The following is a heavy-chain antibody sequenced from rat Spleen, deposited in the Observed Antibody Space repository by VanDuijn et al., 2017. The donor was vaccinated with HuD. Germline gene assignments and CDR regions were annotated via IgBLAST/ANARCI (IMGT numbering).Heavy chain of an antibody. CDR1: GYSITSNY. Sequence: EVQLRESGPGLVKPSQSLSLTCSVTGYSITSNYWGWNRKFPGNKMEWIGHISYSGSSSYSPSLKGRISITRDTSKNQFFLQVNSVSTEDTATYYCARSDGTHYYLPFAYWGQGTLVTVSS. V-gene: IGHV3-1*01. D-gene: IGHD1-12*02. CDR3: ARSDGTHYYLPFAY. J-gene: IGHJ3*01. CDR2: ISYSGSS.